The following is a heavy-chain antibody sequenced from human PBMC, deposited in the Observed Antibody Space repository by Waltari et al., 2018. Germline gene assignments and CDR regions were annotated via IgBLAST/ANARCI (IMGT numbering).Heavy chain of an antibody. CDR1: GGSISSPY. D-gene: IGHD4-17*01. CDR3: ARMTTVTK. J-gene: IGHJ4*02. CDR2: IYYSGST. Sequence: QVQLPESGPGLVKPSETLSLTCTVTGGSISSPYWSWIRQPPGKGREWIGYIYYSGSTNYNPALKSRVTISVDTSKNQFSLKLSSVTAADTAVYYCARMTTVTKWGQGTLVTVSS. V-gene: IGHV4-59*11.